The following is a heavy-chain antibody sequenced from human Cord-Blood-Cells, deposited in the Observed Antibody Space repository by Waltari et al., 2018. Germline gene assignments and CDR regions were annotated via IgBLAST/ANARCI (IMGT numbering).Heavy chain of an antibody. Sequence: QVQLQESGPGLVKPSETLSLTCTVSGGPISSYYWSWIRQPAGKGREGIGRIYTSGSTNYNPSLKSRVTMSVDTSKNQFSLKLSSVTAADTAVYYCARDLWNYYFDYWGQGTLVTVSS. CDR1: GGPISSYY. CDR3: ARDLWNYYFDY. D-gene: IGHD1-7*01. V-gene: IGHV4-4*07. CDR2: IYTSGST. J-gene: IGHJ4*02.